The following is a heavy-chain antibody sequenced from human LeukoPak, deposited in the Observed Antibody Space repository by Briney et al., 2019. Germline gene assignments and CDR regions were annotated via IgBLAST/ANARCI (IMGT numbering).Heavy chain of an antibody. CDR3: ARLGYSGYDYGDY. CDR2: INPNSGGT. CDR1: GYTFTGYY. D-gene: IGHD5-12*01. V-gene: IGHV1-2*02. Sequence: GASVTVSCKASGYTFTGYYMHWVRRAPGQGLEWMGWINPNSGGTNYAQKFQGRVTMTRDTSISTAYMELSRLRSDDTAVYYCARLGYSGYDYGDYWGQGTLVTVSS. J-gene: IGHJ4*02.